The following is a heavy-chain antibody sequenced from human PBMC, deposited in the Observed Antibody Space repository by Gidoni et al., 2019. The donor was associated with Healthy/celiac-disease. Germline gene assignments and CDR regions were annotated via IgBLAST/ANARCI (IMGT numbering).Heavy chain of an antibody. CDR3: ARDPAYCGGDCYSWAFDI. Sequence: QVQLVESGGVVVQPGRSLRLSCAASGFTFRRHPMHWVLQAPCKGLEWVAVISYDGSNKYYADSVKGRFTISRDNSKNTLYLQMNSLRAEDTAVYYCARDPAYCGGDCYSWAFDIWGQGTMVTVSS. CDR1: GFTFRRHP. D-gene: IGHD2-21*01. V-gene: IGHV3-30-3*01. CDR2: ISYDGSNK. J-gene: IGHJ3*02.